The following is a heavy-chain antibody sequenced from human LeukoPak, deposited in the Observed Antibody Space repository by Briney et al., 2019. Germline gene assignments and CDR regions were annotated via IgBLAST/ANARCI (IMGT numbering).Heavy chain of an antibody. J-gene: IGHJ3*02. D-gene: IGHD3-22*01. CDR1: GFTFSGYS. CDR3: ARRPATMIVVVIDDAFDI. Sequence: PGGSLRLSCAASGFTFSGYSMNWVRQAPGKGLEWVSSITSSSSYIYYSDSVKGRFTISRDNAKNSMYLQMNSLRAEDTAVYYCARRPATMIVVVIDDAFDIWGQGTMVTVSS. CDR2: ITSSSSYI. V-gene: IGHV3-21*01.